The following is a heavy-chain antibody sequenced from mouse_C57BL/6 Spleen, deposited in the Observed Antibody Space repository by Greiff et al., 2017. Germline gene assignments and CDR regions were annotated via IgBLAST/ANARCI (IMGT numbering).Heavy chain of an antibody. V-gene: IGHV3-6*01. CDR3: ARDRLRGAMDY. Sequence: EVQLQQSGPGLVKPSQSLSLTCSVTGYSITSGYYWNWIRQFPGNKLEWMGYISYDGSNNYNPSLKNRISITRATSKNQFFLKLNSVTTEDTATYYCARDRLRGAMDYWGQGTSVTVSS. D-gene: IGHD1-2*01. CDR1: GYSITSGYY. CDR2: ISYDGSN. J-gene: IGHJ4*01.